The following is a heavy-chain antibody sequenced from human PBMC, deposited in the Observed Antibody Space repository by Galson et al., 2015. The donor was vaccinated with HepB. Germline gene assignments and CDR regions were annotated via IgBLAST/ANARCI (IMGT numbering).Heavy chain of an antibody. D-gene: IGHD1-1*01. CDR2: IGVSSTT. CDR1: GFTFSRLG. J-gene: IGHJ4*02. Sequence: SLRLSCAASGFTFSRLGMTWVRQAPGEGLECVAAIGVSSTTDYADSVKGRFTISRDNSKNMLFLQMNNLRAEDTAVYYCAKGTTDIDYWGQGTLVTVSS. V-gene: IGHV3-23*01. CDR3: AKGTTDIDY.